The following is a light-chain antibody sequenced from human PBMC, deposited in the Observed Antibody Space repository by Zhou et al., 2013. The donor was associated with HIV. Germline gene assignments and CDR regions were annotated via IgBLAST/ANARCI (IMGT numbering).Light chain of an antibody. CDR1: QTVSSH. CDR2: TVS. J-gene: IGKJ1*01. Sequence: EIVLTQSPGTLSLSPGERATLSCRASQTVSSHLAWYQQKPGQAPRLLIYTVSNRATGIPDRFSGSGSGTDFTLTISRLEPEDFAVYYCQQYGSSPWTFGQGTKVEIK. CDR3: QQYGSSPWT. V-gene: IGKV3-20*01.